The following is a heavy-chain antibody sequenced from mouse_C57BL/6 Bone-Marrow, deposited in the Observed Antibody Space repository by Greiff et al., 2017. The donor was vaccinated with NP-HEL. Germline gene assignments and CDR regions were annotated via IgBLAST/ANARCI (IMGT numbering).Heavy chain of an antibody. D-gene: IGHD1-1*01. V-gene: IGHV1-69*01. CDR1: GYTFTSYW. CDR2: IDPSDSYT. J-gene: IGHJ2*01. CDR3: ARDYYGSPYYFDY. Sequence: VKLQQPGAELVMPGASVKLSCKASGYTFTSYWMHWVKQRPGQGLEWIGEIDPSDSYTNYNQKFKGKSTLTVDKSSSTAYMQLSSLTSEDSAVYYCARDYYGSPYYFDYWGQGTTLTVSS.